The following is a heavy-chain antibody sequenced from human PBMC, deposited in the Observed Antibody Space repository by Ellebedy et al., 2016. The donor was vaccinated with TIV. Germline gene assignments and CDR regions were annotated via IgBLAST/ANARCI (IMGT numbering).Heavy chain of an antibody. CDR3: ARDSIGFGEVY. CDR1: GFIFSNYG. CDR2: ISGSRSYI. V-gene: IGHV3-21*01. D-gene: IGHD3-10*01. J-gene: IGHJ4*02. Sequence: PGGSLRLSCAASGFIFSNYGFNWVRQAPGKGLEWVSSISGSRSYIYYTDSVKGRFTISRDNAKNSLYLQMNSLRAEDTAVYYCARDSIGFGEVYWGQGTLVTVSS.